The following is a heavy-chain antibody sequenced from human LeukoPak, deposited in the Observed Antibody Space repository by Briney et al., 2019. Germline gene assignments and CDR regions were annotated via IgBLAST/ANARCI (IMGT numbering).Heavy chain of an antibody. J-gene: IGHJ4*02. CDR2: FDPEDGET. CDR1: GYTLTELS. Sequence: ASVKVSCKASGYTLTELSMHWVRQAPGKGLEWMGGFDPEDGETIYAQKFQGRVTLTEDTSTDTAYMELSSLRSADTAMYYCASTVTGYYFDYWGQGTLVTVSS. D-gene: IGHD4-11*01. CDR3: ASTVTGYYFDY. V-gene: IGHV1-24*01.